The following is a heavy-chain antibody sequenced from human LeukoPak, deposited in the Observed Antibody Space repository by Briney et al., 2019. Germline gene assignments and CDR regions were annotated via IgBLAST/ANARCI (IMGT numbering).Heavy chain of an antibody. CDR1: GFTFSSYA. J-gene: IGHJ4*02. Sequence: GGSLRLSCSASGFTFSSYAMHWVRQAPGKGLEYVSAISSNGGSTYYADSVKGRFTLSRDNSNNTQYLQMNRLREEDTQMYYCVKDIREAAGGVYFDYGGQGTPVTVSS. CDR3: VKDIREAAGGVYFDY. CDR2: ISSNGGST. V-gene: IGHV3-64D*06. D-gene: IGHD3-3*01.